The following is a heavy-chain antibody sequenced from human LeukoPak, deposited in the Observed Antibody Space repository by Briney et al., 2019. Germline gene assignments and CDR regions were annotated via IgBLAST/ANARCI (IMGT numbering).Heavy chain of an antibody. Sequence: GGSLRLSCAASGFTFSDYYMSWIRQAPGKGLEWVSYISSSGSTIYYADSVKGRFTISRDNAKNSLYLQMNSLGAEDTAVYYCARDAKWNYYYYGMDVWGQGTTVTVSS. CDR3: ARDAKWNYYYYGMDV. J-gene: IGHJ6*02. V-gene: IGHV3-11*01. D-gene: IGHD1-26*01. CDR2: ISSSGSTI. CDR1: GFTFSDYY.